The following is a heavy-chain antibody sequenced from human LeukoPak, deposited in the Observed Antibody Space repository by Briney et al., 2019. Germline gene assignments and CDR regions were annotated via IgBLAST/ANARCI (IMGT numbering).Heavy chain of an antibody. V-gene: IGHV3-23*01. CDR1: GFTFSTYT. CDR2: ISGSGGST. D-gene: IGHD2-2*01. J-gene: IGHJ4*02. Sequence: PGGSLRLSCAASGFTFSTYTMTWVRQAPGKGLEWVSAISGSGGSTYYADSVKGRFTISRDNSKNTLYMQMNSLRAEDTALYYCAILPRDPDFWGQGTLVTVSS. CDR3: AILPRDPDF.